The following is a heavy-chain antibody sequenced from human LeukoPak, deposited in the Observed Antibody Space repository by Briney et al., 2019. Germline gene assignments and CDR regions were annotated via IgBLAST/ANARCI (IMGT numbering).Heavy chain of an antibody. CDR3: ARDPDRSGWSTFEY. V-gene: IGHV3-21*01. CDR1: GFTFSTYT. D-gene: IGHD6-19*01. J-gene: IGHJ4*02. CDR2: ISSSSSYI. Sequence: GGSLRLSRAASGFTFSTYTMNWVRQAPGKGLEWVSSISSSSSYIYHADSVKGRFTISRDNAKNTLFLQMNSLRAEDTAVYYCARDPDRSGWSTFEYWGQGTLVTISS.